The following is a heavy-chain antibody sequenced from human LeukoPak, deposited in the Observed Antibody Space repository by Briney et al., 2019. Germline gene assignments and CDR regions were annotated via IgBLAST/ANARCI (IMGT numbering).Heavy chain of an antibody. J-gene: IGHJ4*02. Sequence: SETLSLTCAVYGGSFSGYYWSWIRQPPGKGLEWIGEINHSGSTNYNPSLKGRVTISVDTSKNQFSLKLSSVTAADTAVYYCARGRTRLAAQRALDYWGQGTLVTVSS. CDR2: INHSGST. CDR3: ARGRTRLAAQRALDY. D-gene: IGHD2-15*01. CDR1: GGSFSGYY. V-gene: IGHV4-34*01.